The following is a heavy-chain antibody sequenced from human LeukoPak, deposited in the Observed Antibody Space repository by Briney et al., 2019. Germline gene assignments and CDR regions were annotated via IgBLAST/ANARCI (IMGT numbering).Heavy chain of an antibody. CDR1: GASISSNNW. CDR3: ARSGFRDESSSFYYGVFDI. J-gene: IGHJ3*02. Sequence: SETLSLTCAVSGASISSNNWWSWVRQPPGKGLEWIGEIHHGGSTNYNPSLKSRVSISVDKSKNQFSLRVTSVTAADTAVYYCARSGFRDESSSFYYGVFDIWGQGTLVTVSS. CDR2: IHHGGST. V-gene: IGHV4-4*02. D-gene: IGHD3-22*01.